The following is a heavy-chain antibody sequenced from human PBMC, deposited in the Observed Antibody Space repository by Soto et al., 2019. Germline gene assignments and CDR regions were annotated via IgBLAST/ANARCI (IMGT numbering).Heavy chain of an antibody. Sequence: QVQLVQSGAEVKKPGSSVKVSCKASGGTFSSYAISWVRQAPGQGLEWMGGIIPIFGTANYAQKFQGRVTITADESTSTAYMELSSLRSKDTAVYYCARDQDYYGSGRPPAWFDPWGQGTLVTVSS. J-gene: IGHJ5*02. CDR1: GGTFSSYA. D-gene: IGHD3-10*01. CDR3: ARDQDYYGSGRPPAWFDP. CDR2: IIPIFGTA. V-gene: IGHV1-69*01.